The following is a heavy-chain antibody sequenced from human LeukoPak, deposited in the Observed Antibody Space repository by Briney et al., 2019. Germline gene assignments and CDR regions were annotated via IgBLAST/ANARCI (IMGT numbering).Heavy chain of an antibody. CDR3: AELGITMIGGV. V-gene: IGHV3-48*03. CDR1: GFTFSSYE. CDR2: ISSGGSTI. J-gene: IGHJ6*04. Sequence: GYLILSCAASGFTFSSYEMNWVRQAPGKGLEWVSYISSGGSTIYYADSVKGRFTISRDNAKNSLYLQMNSLRAEDTAVYYCAELGITMIGGVWGKGTTVTISS. D-gene: IGHD3-10*02.